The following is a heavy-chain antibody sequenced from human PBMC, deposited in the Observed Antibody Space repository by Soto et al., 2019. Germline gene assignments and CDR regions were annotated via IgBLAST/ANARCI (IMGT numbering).Heavy chain of an antibody. J-gene: IGHJ4*01. CDR2: IYLNDGGT. V-gene: IGHV1-2*02. CDR1: ECSFGDYY. Sequence: SVKVSCKASECSFGDYYLYWLAQAPGQGLEWMGWIYLNDGGTNYARKFQGRVTMTSDKSITTVYMELSSLRSDDTAVYYSVRDAPSQQSIFDRWG. CDR3: VRDAPSQQSIFDR. D-gene: IGHD6-13*01.